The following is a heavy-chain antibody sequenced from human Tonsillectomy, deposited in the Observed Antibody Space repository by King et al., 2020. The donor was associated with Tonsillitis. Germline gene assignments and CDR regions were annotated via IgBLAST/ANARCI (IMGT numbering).Heavy chain of an antibody. J-gene: IGHJ4*02. CDR2: ISYDGSNK. D-gene: IGHD6-19*01. CDR3: ARGFLAGTSLGAVDY. Sequence: VQLVESGGGVVQPGRSLRLSCAASGFTFSSYAMHWVRQAPGKGLEWVAVISYDGSNKYYADSVKGRFTISRDNSKNTLYLQMNSLRAEDTAVYYCARGFLAGTSLGAVDYWGQGTLVTVAS. CDR1: GFTFSSYA. V-gene: IGHV3-30-3*01.